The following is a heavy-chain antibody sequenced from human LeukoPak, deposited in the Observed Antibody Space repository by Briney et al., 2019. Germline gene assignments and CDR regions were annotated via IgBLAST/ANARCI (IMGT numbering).Heavy chain of an antibody. CDR3: AKDIGYCSGGSCYAWSDYYYGMDV. D-gene: IGHD2-15*01. J-gene: IGHJ6*02. CDR1: GFTFDDYA. CDR2: ISWNSGSI. Sequence: GGSLRLSCAASGFTFDDYAMHWVRQAPGKGLEWVSGISWNSGSIGYADSVKGRFTISRDNAKNSLYLQMNSLRAEDTALYYCAKDIGYCSGGSCYAWSDYYYGMDVWGQGTTVTVSS. V-gene: IGHV3-9*01.